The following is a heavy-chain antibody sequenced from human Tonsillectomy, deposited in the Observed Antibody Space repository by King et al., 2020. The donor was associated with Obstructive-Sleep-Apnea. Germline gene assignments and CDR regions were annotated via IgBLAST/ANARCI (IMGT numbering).Heavy chain of an antibody. CDR2: IYHSGST. CDR3: ARANWNYLGYFDY. CDR1: GGSISRINW. V-gene: IGHV4-4*02. Sequence: VQLQESGPGLVKPSETLSLTCAVSGGSISRINWWSWVRQPPGKGLEWIGEIYHSGSTNYNPSLKSRVTISVDKYKNQFSLKLSSVTAADTAVYYCARANWNYLGYFDYWGQGTLITVSS. J-gene: IGHJ4*02. D-gene: IGHD1-7*01.